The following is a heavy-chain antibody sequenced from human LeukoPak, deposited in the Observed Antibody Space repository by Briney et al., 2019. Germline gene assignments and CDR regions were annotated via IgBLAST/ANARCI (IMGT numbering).Heavy chain of an antibody. CDR2: IYKNERV. Sequence: SETLSLTCTVSGGSMTNYFWNWIRQSPGKGLEWIAYIYKNERVKYNPSLKSRVSTSVDTSNNQFSLRLSSVTAADTAVYYCARRSYVYWFDPWGQGTLVTVSS. CDR1: GGSMTNYF. CDR3: ARRSYVYWFDP. J-gene: IGHJ5*02. D-gene: IGHD3-10*02. V-gene: IGHV4-59*08.